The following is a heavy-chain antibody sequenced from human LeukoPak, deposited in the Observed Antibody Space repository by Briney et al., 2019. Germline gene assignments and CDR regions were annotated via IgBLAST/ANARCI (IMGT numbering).Heavy chain of an antibody. D-gene: IGHD4-17*01. CDR2: IYYSGST. V-gene: IGHV4-30-4*01. Sequence: PSETLSLTCTVSGGSISSGDYYWSWIRQPPGKGLEWIGYIYYSGSTYYNPSLKSRVTISVDTSKNQFSLKLSSVTAADTAVYYCARAGYGDRHSNFDYWGQGTLVTVSS. CDR3: ARAGYGDRHSNFDY. CDR1: GGSISSGDYY. J-gene: IGHJ4*02.